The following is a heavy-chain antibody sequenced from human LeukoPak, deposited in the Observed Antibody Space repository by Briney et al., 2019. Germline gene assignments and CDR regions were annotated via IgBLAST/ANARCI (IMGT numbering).Heavy chain of an antibody. D-gene: IGHD2-21*02. CDR3: ARHVGDSYYYYYYMDV. CDR1: GYSFTSYW. CDR2: IYPGDSDT. V-gene: IGHV5-51*01. Sequence: GGSLQISCKGSGYSFTSYWIGWVRQLPGKGLEWMGIIYPGDSDTRYSPSFQGQVTISADKSISTAYLQWSSLKASDTAMYYCARHVGDSYYYYYYMDVWGKGTTVTVSS. J-gene: IGHJ6*03.